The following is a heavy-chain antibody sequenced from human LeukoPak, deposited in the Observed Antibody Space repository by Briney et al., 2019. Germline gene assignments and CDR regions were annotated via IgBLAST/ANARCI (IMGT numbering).Heavy chain of an antibody. Sequence: PGGALRLSCAASGFTFSSYSVNWVRQAPGKGLGWVSAISGSGGSTYYAASVSGRFTISTDNSKNTLYLQMNSLKAEDTAVYYCAKDKPMAAALDYWGQGTLVIVSS. V-gene: IGHV3-23*01. CDR1: GFTFSSYS. CDR3: AKDKPMAAALDY. J-gene: IGHJ4*02. CDR2: ISGSGGST. D-gene: IGHD6-13*01.